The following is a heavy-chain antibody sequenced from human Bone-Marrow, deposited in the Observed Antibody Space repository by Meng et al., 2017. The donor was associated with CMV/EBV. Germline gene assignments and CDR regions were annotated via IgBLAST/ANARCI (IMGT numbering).Heavy chain of an antibody. J-gene: IGHJ5*02. D-gene: IGHD3-16*01. Sequence: SETLSLTCTVSRGSISSSSHYWGWVRQAPGKGLEWIGSMLYGGSTFYNPSLKSRVSISIDVSKNQYSLSLSSMTAADTAVYYCARVWGGDNWFDPWGQGILVTGSS. CDR1: RGSISSSSHY. CDR3: ARVWGGDNWFDP. CDR2: MLYGGST. V-gene: IGHV4-39*07.